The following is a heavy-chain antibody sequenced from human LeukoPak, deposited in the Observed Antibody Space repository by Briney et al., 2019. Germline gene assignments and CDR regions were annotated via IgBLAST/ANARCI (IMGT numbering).Heavy chain of an antibody. J-gene: IGHJ4*02. V-gene: IGHV1-46*01. CDR1: GYTFTSYY. CDR3: ARAQGYSYSSHFDQ. CDR2: INPSGGST. Sequence: ASVRISCRASGYTFTSYYIHWVRQAPGQGLEWMGIINPSGGSTNYAQKFQGRVTMTRDTSTSTVYMELSSLRSEDTAVYYCARAQGYSYSSHFDQWGQGTLVTVSS. D-gene: IGHD5-18*01.